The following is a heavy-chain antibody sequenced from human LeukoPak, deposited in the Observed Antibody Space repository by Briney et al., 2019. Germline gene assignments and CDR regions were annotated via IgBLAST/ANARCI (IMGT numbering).Heavy chain of an antibody. V-gene: IGHV1-69*04. CDR2: IIPILGIA. Sequence: SVKVSCKASGGTFSSYAISWVRQAPGQGLEWMGRIIPILGIANYAQKFQGRVTITADKSTSTAYMELRSLRSDDTAMYYCAREWYYYTSGSYSHCDYWGQGTLVTVSS. CDR3: AREWYYYTSGSYSHCDY. J-gene: IGHJ4*02. CDR1: GGTFSSYA. D-gene: IGHD3-10*01.